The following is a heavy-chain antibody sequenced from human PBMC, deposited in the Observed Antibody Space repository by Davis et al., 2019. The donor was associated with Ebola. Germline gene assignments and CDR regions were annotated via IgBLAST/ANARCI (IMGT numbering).Heavy chain of an antibody. V-gene: IGHV3-74*01. CDR2: INPDGSFT. CDR1: GFTFSSYW. Sequence: PGGSLRLSCAASGFTFSSYWMHWVRQAPGKGLVWVSRINPDGSFTDYADSVKGRFSISRDSTSNTLYLQMNGLRAEDTAVYYCARRRAVTGTGLAFWGQGTLVTVSS. CDR3: ARRRAVTGTGLAF. D-gene: IGHD1-1*01. J-gene: IGHJ4*02.